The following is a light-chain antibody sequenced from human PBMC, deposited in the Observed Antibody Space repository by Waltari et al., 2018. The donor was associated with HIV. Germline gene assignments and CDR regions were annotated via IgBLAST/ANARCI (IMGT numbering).Light chain of an antibody. CDR3: HQRSTWPRT. V-gene: IGKV3-11*01. Sequence: EIVLTQSQATLLLSPGERATLPCRASQSVSNYLAWYQQKSGQAPKLLIYDASNRATGIPARFSASGSGTDFTLTISSLQPEDFAFYYCHQRSTWPRTFGPGTKVEIK. CDR2: DAS. J-gene: IGKJ1*01. CDR1: QSVSNY.